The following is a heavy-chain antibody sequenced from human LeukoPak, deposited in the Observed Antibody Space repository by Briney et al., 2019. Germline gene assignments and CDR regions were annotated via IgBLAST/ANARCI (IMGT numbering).Heavy chain of an antibody. CDR2: IHQSGST. D-gene: IGHD6-13*01. CDR1: GYSISSDYY. CDR3: ARGSGSSWSLFDY. J-gene: IGHJ4*02. V-gene: IGHV4-38-2*02. Sequence: SETLSLTCNVSGYSISSDYYWGWIRQPPGKGLEWIGTIHQSGSTFYNPSLKSRVTISVDTSKNQFSLKLSSVTAADTAVYYCARGSGSSWSLFDYWGQGTLVTVSS.